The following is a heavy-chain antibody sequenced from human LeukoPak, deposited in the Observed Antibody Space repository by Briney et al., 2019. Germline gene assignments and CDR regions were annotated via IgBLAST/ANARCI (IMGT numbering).Heavy chain of an antibody. V-gene: IGHV3-74*01. CDR2: INSDGSIT. CDR1: GFTFTTYW. CDR3: TRDFDFSSAI. D-gene: IGHD3-3*01. J-gene: IGHJ4*02. Sequence: GGSLRLSCAASGFTFTTYWMHWVRQAPGKGLVWVSHINSDGSITSYADSVKGRFTISRDNAKNTLYLQMNSLRAEDTAVYYCTRDFDFSSAIWGQGTLVTVS.